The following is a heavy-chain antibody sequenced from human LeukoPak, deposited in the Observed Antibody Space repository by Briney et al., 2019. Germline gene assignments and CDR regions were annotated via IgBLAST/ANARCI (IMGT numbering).Heavy chain of an antibody. CDR3: TRGYCSGGTCDPTDY. D-gene: IGHD2-15*01. CDR2: INPNSGDT. Sequence: GASVKVSCKASGYTFTGYHMHWVRQAPGQGLKWMGWINPNSGDTNYAQKFQGRVTITRDTSISTAYMESSRLRSDDTAVYYCTRGYCSGGTCDPTDYWGQGTLVTVSS. V-gene: IGHV1-2*02. CDR1: GYTFTGYH. J-gene: IGHJ4*02.